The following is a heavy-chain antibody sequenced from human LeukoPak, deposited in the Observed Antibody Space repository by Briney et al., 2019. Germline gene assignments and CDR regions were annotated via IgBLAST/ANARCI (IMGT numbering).Heavy chain of an antibody. CDR2: ISSSSSYI. V-gene: IGHV3-21*01. CDR1: GFTFSSYS. Sequence: GGSLRLSCAASGFTFSSYSMNWVRQAPGKGLEWVSSISSSSSYIYYADSVKGRFTISSDNAKNSLYLQMNSLRAEDTAVYYCARGGSYYGAFDIWGQGTMVTVSS. CDR3: ARGGSYYGAFDI. J-gene: IGHJ3*02. D-gene: IGHD1-26*01.